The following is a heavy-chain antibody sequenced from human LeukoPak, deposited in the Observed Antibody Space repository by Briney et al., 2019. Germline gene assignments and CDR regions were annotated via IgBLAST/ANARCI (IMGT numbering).Heavy chain of an antibody. D-gene: IGHD3-16*02. CDR3: TRLGDTVWGSYRDY. CDR2: IKQDGSEK. Sequence: GGSLRLSCAASGFNFNTYWMGWVRQAPGKGLEWVANIKQDGSEKYYVDSVKGRFTISRDNARNSMSLQMNSLRAEDTAVYYCTRLGDTVWGSYRDYWGQGTLVTVSS. J-gene: IGHJ4*02. V-gene: IGHV3-7*01. CDR1: GFNFNTYW.